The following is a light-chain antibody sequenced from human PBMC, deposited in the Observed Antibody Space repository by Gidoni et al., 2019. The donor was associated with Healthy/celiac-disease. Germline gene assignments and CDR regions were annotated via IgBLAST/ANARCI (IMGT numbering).Light chain of an antibody. CDR1: QRVSSSY. CDR3: QQYGSSPPIT. Sequence: EIVLTQSPGTLSLSPGERATLSCRASQRVSSSYLAWYQQKPGQAPRLLIYGASSRATGLPDRFSGSGSGTDFTLTISRLEPEDFAVYYCQQYGSSPPITFGPGTKVDIK. CDR2: GAS. V-gene: IGKV3-20*01. J-gene: IGKJ3*01.